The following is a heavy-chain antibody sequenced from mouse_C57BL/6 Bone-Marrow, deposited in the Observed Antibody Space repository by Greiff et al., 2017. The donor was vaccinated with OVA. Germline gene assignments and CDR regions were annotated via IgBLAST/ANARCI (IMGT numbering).Heavy chain of an antibody. D-gene: IGHD1-1*01. J-gene: IGHJ2*01. CDR3: ASSNYYGSSYEDFDY. CDR2: IDPSDSET. Sequence: QVQLQQPGAELVRPGSSVKLSCKASGYTFTSYWMHWVKQRPIQGLEWIGNIDPSDSETHYNQKFKDKATLTVDKSSSTAYMQLSSLTSEDSAVYYCASSNYYGSSYEDFDYWGQGTTLTVSS. V-gene: IGHV1-52*01. CDR1: GYTFTSYW.